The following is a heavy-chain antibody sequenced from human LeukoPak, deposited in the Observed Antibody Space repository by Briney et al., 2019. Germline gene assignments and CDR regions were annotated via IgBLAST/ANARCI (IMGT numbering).Heavy chain of an antibody. CDR3: AKATTMIVVLRSYFDY. D-gene: IGHD3-22*01. J-gene: IGHJ4*02. V-gene: IGHV3-23*01. CDR2: ISGSGGST. Sequence: PGGSLRLSCAASGFTFSSYAMSWVRQAPGKGLEWVSAISGSGGSTYHADSVKGRFTISRDNSKNTLYLQMNSLRAEDTAVYYCAKATTMIVVLRSYFDYWGQGTLVTVSS. CDR1: GFTFSSYA.